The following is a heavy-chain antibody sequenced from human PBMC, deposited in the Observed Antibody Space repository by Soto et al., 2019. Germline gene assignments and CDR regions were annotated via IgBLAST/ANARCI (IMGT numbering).Heavy chain of an antibody. J-gene: IGHJ4*02. V-gene: IGHV3-74*01. Sequence: EVQLVESGGGLVQPGGSLRLSCAASGFTFSDYWMHWVRQAPGKGLVWVSRINSDGSGRSYADSVMGRFTISRDNAKNTLYLQMNSLRGEDTAVYYCARDPGRGYDSGPLDSWGQGSLVTVSS. CDR3: ARDPGRGYDSGPLDS. CDR2: INSDGSGR. CDR1: GFTFSDYW. D-gene: IGHD5-12*01.